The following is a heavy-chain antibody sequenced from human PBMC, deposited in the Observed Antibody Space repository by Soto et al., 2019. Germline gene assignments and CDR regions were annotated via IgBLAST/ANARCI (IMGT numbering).Heavy chain of an antibody. Sequence: ASVKVSCKASGYTFTSYGISWVRQAPGQGLEWMGWISAYNGNTNYAQKLQGRVTMTTDTSTSTAYMELRSLRSDDTAVYYCARVAPLELRYFDWLTEQPYYMDVWGKGTTVTVS. CDR2: ISAYNGNT. J-gene: IGHJ6*03. V-gene: IGHV1-18*01. CDR3: ARVAPLELRYFDWLTEQPYYMDV. D-gene: IGHD3-9*01. CDR1: GYTFTSYG.